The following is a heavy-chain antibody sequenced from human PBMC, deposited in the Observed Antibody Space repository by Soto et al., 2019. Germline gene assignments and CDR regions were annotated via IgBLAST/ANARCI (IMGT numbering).Heavy chain of an antibody. CDR2: ISRSGST. V-gene: IGHV4-39*01. D-gene: IGHD3-10*01. CDR3: AYFSMSSGYDY. J-gene: IGHJ4*02. CDR1: GGAISSSSYY. Sequence: ASETLSLTCIVSGGAISSSSYYWGWIRQPPGKGLEWIGSISRSGSTYYNPSLRSRVTVSVDTSKNQFSLKLSSMTAADTAVYYCAYFSMSSGYDYWGQGTLATVSS.